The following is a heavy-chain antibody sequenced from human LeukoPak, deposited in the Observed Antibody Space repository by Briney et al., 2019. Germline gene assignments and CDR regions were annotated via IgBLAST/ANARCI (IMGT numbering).Heavy chain of an antibody. CDR1: GGSISSSSCY. V-gene: IGHV4-39*01. Sequence: SETLSLTCTVSGGSISSSSCYWGWSRQPPGKGLEWIGSIYYSGSTYYNPSLKSRVTISVDTSKNQFSLKLSSVTAADTAVYYCARQLGYCSSTSCYADKVDYLGQGTLVTVSS. J-gene: IGHJ4*02. D-gene: IGHD2-2*01. CDR2: IYYSGST. CDR3: ARQLGYCSSTSCYADKVDY.